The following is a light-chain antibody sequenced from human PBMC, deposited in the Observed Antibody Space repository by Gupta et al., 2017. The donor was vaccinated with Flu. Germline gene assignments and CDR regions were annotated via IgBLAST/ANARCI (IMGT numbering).Light chain of an antibody. V-gene: IGKV4-1*01. CDR1: QNVLYSSKNKNN. Sequence: SLGERATITCKSSQNVLYSSKNKNNLAWYQQKPGQPPKLLIYWASTRESGVPDRFSGSGSGTDFTLTISSLQAEDVAVYYCQQYYSTPWTFGQGTKVEIK. CDR3: QQYYSTPWT. J-gene: IGKJ1*01. CDR2: WAS.